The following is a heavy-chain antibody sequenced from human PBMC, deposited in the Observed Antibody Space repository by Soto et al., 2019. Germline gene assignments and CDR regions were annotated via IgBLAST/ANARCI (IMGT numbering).Heavy chain of an antibody. CDR2: MNPNSGNT. J-gene: IGHJ5*01. Sequence: ASVKVSCKASGYTFGNKDISWVRQATGQGLEWMGWMNPNSGNTGYAQKFQGRVSMTRNTAITTAYLELSSLRSDDTAIYYCGRTGTSGNLNWLDRRRQATLLGASS. CDR1: GYTFGNKD. D-gene: IGHD1-1*01. CDR3: GRTGTSGNLNWLDR. V-gene: IGHV1-8*01.